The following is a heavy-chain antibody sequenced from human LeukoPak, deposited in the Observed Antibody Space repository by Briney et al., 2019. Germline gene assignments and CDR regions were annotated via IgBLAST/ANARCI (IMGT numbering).Heavy chain of an antibody. J-gene: IGHJ4*02. CDR3: ARPPYGAAGY. D-gene: IGHD4/OR15-4a*01. CDR1: GFTFSSYT. Sequence: GGSLRLSCAASGFTFSSYTMHWVRQAPGKGLERVAVISYDGSNKYYADSVKGRFTISRDNSKNTLYLQMNSLRAEDTAVYYCARPPYGAAGYWGQGALVTVSS. CDR2: ISYDGSNK. V-gene: IGHV3-30-3*01.